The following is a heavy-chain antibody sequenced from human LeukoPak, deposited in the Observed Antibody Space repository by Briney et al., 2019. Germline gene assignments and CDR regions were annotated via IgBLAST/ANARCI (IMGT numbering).Heavy chain of an antibody. D-gene: IGHD2-8*01. CDR3: ARGGHCTKGVCYIFDY. V-gene: IGHV1-69*04. CDR2: IIPILGIA. Sequence: SVKVSCKASGGTFSSYAISWVRQAPGQGLEWTGRIIPILGIANYAQKFQGRVTITADKSTSTAYMELSSLRSEDTAVYYCARGGHCTKGVCYIFDYWGQGTLVTVSS. J-gene: IGHJ4*02. CDR1: GGTFSSYA.